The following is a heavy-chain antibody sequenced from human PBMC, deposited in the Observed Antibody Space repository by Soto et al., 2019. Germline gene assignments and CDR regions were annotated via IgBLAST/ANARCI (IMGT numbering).Heavy chain of an antibody. D-gene: IGHD6-6*01. Sequence: QVQLQQWGAGLLKPSETLSLTCAVYGGSFSGYYWSWIRQPPGKGLEWIGEINHSGRTNYNPSLNSRVTISVDTYKNQFSLKLSSVTAADTAVYYCARARSIAARGGWFDPWGQGTLVTVSS. V-gene: IGHV4-34*01. CDR2: INHSGRT. CDR1: GGSFSGYY. CDR3: ARARSIAARGGWFDP. J-gene: IGHJ5*02.